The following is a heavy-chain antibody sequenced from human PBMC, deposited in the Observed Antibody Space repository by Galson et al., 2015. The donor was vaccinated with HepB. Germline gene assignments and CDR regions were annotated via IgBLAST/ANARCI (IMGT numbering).Heavy chain of an antibody. CDR3: TRVRHLARGMDV. Sequence: CAISGDSVSTNIVAWNWIRQSPSRGLEWLGRTYYRSKWYNDYAVSVQSRITINPDTSRNQFSLQLNSVTPEDTGAYYCTRVRHLARGMDVWGQGTTVTVSS. CDR1: GDSVSTNIVA. D-gene: IGHD5-12*01. CDR2: TYYRSKWYN. V-gene: IGHV6-1*01. J-gene: IGHJ6*02.